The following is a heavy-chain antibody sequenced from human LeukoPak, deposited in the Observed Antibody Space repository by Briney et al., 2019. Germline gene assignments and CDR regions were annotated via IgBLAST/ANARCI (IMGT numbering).Heavy chain of an antibody. D-gene: IGHD3-10*01. CDR2: IYTSGST. CDR1: GGSISSGSYY. CDR3: ARAYYYGSGSYAFDI. V-gene: IGHV4-61*02. Sequence: SETLSLTCTVSGGSISSGSYYWSWIRQPAGKGLEWIERIYTSGSTNYNPSLKSLVTISVDTSKNQFSLKLSSVTAADTAVYYCARAYYYGSGSYAFDIWGQGTMVTVSS. J-gene: IGHJ3*02.